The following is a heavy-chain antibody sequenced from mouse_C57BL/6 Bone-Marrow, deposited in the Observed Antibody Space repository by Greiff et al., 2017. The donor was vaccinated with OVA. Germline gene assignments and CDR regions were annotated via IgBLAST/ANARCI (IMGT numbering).Heavy chain of an antibody. J-gene: IGHJ2*01. CDR2: INPNNGGT. D-gene: IGHD1-1*01. V-gene: IGHV1-18*01. CDR1: GYTFTDYN. Sequence: VQLQQSGPELVKPGASVKIPCKASGYTFTDYNMDWVKQSHGKSLEWIGDINPNNGGTIYNQKFKGKATLTVDKSSSTAYMELRSLTSEVTSVYYCARSVSYYCGSSFFDDWGQGTTLTVSS. CDR3: ARSVSYYCGSSFFDD.